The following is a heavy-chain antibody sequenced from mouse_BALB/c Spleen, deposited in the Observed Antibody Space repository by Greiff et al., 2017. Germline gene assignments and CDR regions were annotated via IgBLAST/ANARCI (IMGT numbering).Heavy chain of an antibody. V-gene: IGHV3-2*02. CDR3: ARYEFITTATGAMDY. D-gene: IGHD1-2*01. Sequence: DVQLQESGPGLVKPSQSLSLTCTVTGYSITSDYAWNWIRQFPGNKLEWMGYISYSGSTSYNPSLKSRISITRDTSKNQFFLQLNSVTTEDTATYYCARYEFITTATGAMDYWGQGTSVTVSS. CDR1: GYSITSDYA. J-gene: IGHJ4*01. CDR2: ISYSGST.